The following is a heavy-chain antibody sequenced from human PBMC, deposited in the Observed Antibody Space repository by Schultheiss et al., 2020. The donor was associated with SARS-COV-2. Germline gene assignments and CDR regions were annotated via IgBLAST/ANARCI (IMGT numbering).Heavy chain of an antibody. D-gene: IGHD1-26*01. CDR1: GFTFSSYA. Sequence: GGSLRLSCAASGFTFSSYAMHWVRQAPGKGLEWVAVISYDGSNKYYADSVKGRFTISRERGTNTLLLQMNSLRVEDTAVYFCARDPRVGATTWFDPWGQGTPVTVSS. CDR2: ISYDGSNK. CDR3: ARDPRVGATTWFDP. J-gene: IGHJ5*02. V-gene: IGHV3-30*07.